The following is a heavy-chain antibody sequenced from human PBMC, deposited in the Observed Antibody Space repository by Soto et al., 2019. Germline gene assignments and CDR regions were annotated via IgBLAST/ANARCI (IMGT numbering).Heavy chain of an antibody. V-gene: IGHV1-69*13. Sequence: RASVKVSCKASGDTFSSYSISWVRQAPGQGLEWMGGIVPIFGTTVYAPRLQGRLTITADGPTSTSYMELSGLTFEDTAVYYCAANSLGGGSQGDVWGQGTTVTVSS. CDR3: AANSLGGGSQGDV. CDR2: IVPIFGTT. CDR1: GDTFSSYS. J-gene: IGHJ6*02. D-gene: IGHD3-10*01.